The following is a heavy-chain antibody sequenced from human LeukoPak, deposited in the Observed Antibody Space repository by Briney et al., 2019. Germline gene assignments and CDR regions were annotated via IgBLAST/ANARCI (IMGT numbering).Heavy chain of an antibody. CDR3: AKLQLPVVGFDNWFDP. V-gene: IGHV3-23*01. CDR1: GFTFSSYA. J-gene: IGHJ5*02. Sequence: PGGSLRLSCAASGFTFSSYAMSWVRQAPGKGLEWVSAISGSGGSTYYADSVKGRFTISRDNSKNTLYLQMNSLRAEDTAVYYCAKLQLPVVGFDNWFDPWGQGTLVTVSS. CDR2: ISGSGGST. D-gene: IGHD2-2*01.